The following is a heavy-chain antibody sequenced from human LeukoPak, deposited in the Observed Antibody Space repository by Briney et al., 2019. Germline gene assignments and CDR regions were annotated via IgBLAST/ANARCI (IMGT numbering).Heavy chain of an antibody. D-gene: IGHD2-2*01. CDR2: INPNSGGT. CDR3: ARRGWVKGYCSSTSCSGRNYYYGMDV. Sequence: ASVKVSCKASVYTFTGYYMHWVRQAPGQGLEWMGWINPNSGGTNYAQKFQGRVTMTRDTSISTAYMELSRLRSDDTAVYYCARRGWVKGYCSSTSCSGRNYYYGMDVWGQGTTVTVSS. J-gene: IGHJ6*02. CDR1: VYTFTGYY. V-gene: IGHV1-2*02.